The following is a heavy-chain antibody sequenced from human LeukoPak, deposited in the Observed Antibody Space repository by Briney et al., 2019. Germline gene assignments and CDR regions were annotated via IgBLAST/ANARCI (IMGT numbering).Heavy chain of an antibody. D-gene: IGHD4-17*01. J-gene: IGHJ4*02. CDR1: GYSLSSGYY. V-gene: IGHV4-38-2*02. CDR3: ARGRGYGDHYYFDY. Sequence: PSETLSLTCTVSGYSLSSGYYWGWIRQPPGKGLEWIGSIYHSGSTYYNPSLKSRVTISIDTSKNQFSLKLSSVTAADTAVYYCARGRGYGDHYYFDYWGQGTLVTVSS. CDR2: IYHSGST.